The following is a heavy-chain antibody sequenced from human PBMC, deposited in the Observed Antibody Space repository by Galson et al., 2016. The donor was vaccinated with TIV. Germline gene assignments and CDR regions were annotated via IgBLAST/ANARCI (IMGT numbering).Heavy chain of an antibody. CDR1: GFRFRSYA. V-gene: IGHV3-23*01. D-gene: IGHD3-10*01. CDR2: ISGGGDIT. Sequence: SLRLSCAASGFRFRSYAMTWARQAPGKGLEWVSSISGGGDITYYADSVKGRFTISRDNSRNTLYLQMNSLRVDDTAVYYCAEDPDMVYGNSDFDFWGQGTLVTVSS. CDR3: AEDPDMVYGNSDFDF. J-gene: IGHJ4*02.